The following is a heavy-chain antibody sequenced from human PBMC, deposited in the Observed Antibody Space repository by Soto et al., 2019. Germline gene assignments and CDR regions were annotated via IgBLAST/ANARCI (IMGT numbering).Heavy chain of an antibody. V-gene: IGHV3-30*18. J-gene: IGHJ4*02. Sequence: QVQLVESGGDVVQPGRSLRLSCAASGLTFSSYGMHWVRQAPGKGLEWVAVISYDGSDTYFADSVRGRFTISRDNSKNTLYLQMNSLRVEDTAVYYCAKDLGVYYDSRGYHYGHFDCWGQGTLVTVSS. CDR3: AKDLGVYYDSRGYHYGHFDC. D-gene: IGHD3-22*01. CDR1: GLTFSSYG. CDR2: ISYDGSDT.